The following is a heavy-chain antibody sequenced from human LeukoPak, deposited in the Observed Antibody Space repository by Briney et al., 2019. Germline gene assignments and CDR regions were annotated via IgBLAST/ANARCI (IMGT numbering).Heavy chain of an antibody. CDR1: GFTFSSHW. D-gene: IGHD2/OR15-2a*01. CDR3: VSFYETY. CDR2: INSDGSSM. V-gene: IGHV3-74*01. Sequence: PGGSLRLSCAASGFTFSSHWMHWVRQAPGKGLVWVSRINSDGSSMSYADSVKGRFTISSDNAKNTLYLQMNSLRAEDTAVYYCVSFYETYWGRGTLVTVSS. J-gene: IGHJ4*02.